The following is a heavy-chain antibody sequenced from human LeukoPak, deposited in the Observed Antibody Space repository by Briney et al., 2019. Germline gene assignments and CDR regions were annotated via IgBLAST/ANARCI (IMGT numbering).Heavy chain of an antibody. D-gene: IGHD7-27*01. CDR1: GFTFGDYA. CDR2: IRSKAYGGTT. Sequence: PGRSLRLSCTASGFTFGDYAMSWVRQAPGKGLEWVGFIRSKAYGGTTEYAASVKGRFTISRDDSKSIAYLQMSSLKTEDTAVYYCTRDRRGAGDAFDYWGQGTLVTVSS. CDR3: TRDRRGAGDAFDY. V-gene: IGHV3-49*04. J-gene: IGHJ4*02.